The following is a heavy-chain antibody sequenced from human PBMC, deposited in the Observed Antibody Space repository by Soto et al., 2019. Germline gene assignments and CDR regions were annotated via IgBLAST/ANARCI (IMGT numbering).Heavy chain of an antibody. CDR1: GYTFTSYG. V-gene: IGHV1-18*01. Sequence: SVKLSSKASGYTFTSYGISWVRQAPGQGLEWMGWISAYNGNTNYAQKLQGRVTMTTDTSTSTAYMELRSLRSDDTAVYYCARDSPHYGSGSYYKPIDYWGEGTLVTVSS. J-gene: IGHJ4*02. CDR3: ARDSPHYGSGSYYKPIDY. D-gene: IGHD3-10*01. CDR2: ISAYNGNT.